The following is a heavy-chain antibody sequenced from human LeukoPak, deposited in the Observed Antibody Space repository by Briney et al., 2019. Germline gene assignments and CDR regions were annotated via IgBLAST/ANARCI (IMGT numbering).Heavy chain of an antibody. CDR1: GFTFSSYS. D-gene: IGHD3-9*01. CDR2: ISSSSSYI. CDR3: ARDTDILTGYQYYYYGMDV. Sequence: GGSLRLSCAASGFTFSSYSMTWVRQAPGKGLEWVSSISSSSSYIYYADSVKGRFTISRDNAKNSLYLQMNSLRAEDTAVYYCARDTDILTGYQYYYYGMDVWGQGTTVTVSS. J-gene: IGHJ6*02. V-gene: IGHV3-21*01.